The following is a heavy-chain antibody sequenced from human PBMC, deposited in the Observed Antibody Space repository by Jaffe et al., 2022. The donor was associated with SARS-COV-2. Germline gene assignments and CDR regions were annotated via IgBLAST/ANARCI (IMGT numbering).Heavy chain of an antibody. CDR3: AEDSDDVRGTYRLEY. Sequence: EVHLVESGGGLAQPGGSLRLSCAASGFTFSNYAMTWVRQAPGKGLEWVSVVSVSGGITYYADAVKGRFTISRDNSKNTVYLQMNSLRAEDTAVYYCAEDSDDVRGTYRLEYWGQGILVSVSS. J-gene: IGHJ4*01. D-gene: IGHD3-16*02. V-gene: IGHV3-23*04. CDR2: VSVSGGIT. CDR1: GFTFSNYA.